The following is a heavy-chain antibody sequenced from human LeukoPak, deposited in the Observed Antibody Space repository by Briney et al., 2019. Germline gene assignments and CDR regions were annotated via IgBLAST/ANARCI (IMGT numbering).Heavy chain of an antibody. V-gene: IGHV3-30*02. D-gene: IGHD4-11*01. CDR3: AKSRQYAFDI. CDR2: IRDNGSNK. J-gene: IGHJ3*02. CDR1: GFTFSSSG. Sequence: PGGSLRLSCAASGFTFSSSGMHWVLQAPGKGLEWVAFIRDNGSNKYYVDSVKGRFTISRDNSKNTVYLQMDSLRPEDTALYYCAKSRQYAFDIWGQGTMVTVSS.